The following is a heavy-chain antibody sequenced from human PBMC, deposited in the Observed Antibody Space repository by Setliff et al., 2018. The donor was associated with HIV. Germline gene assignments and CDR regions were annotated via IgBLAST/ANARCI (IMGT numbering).Heavy chain of an antibody. CDR2: ISSSSSAI. Sequence: SLRLSCAASGFTFSSFGLNWVRQAPGKGLEWVSFISSSSSAIYYADSVKGRFTISRDNAKSSLYLQMNSLRAEDTAVYYCARREGYYGSGTPKGFFYYMDVWGKGTTVTVSS. D-gene: IGHD3-10*01. V-gene: IGHV3-48*01. CDR1: GFTFSSFG. CDR3: ARREGYYGSGTPKGFFYYMDV. J-gene: IGHJ6*03.